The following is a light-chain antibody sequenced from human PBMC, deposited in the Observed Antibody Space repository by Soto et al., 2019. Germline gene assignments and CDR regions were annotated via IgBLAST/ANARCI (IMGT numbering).Light chain of an antibody. J-gene: IGKJ5*01. Sequence: EIVLTQSPATLYLSPGERATISCRASQSVSSYLAWYQQKPGQAPRLLIYDASNRATGIPARFSGGGSGTDFTLTISSLEPEDFAVYYCQQRSNWRITFGQGTRLEIK. CDR2: DAS. CDR3: QQRSNWRIT. V-gene: IGKV3-11*01. CDR1: QSVSSY.